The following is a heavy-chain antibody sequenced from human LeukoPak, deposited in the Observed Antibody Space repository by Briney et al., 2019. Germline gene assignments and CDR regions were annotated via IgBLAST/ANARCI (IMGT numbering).Heavy chain of an antibody. CDR3: ARVMDDFWSGNWFDP. V-gene: IGHV4-61*02. Sequence: SETLSLTCTVSGGSISSGSYYWSWARQPAGKGLEWIGRIYTSGSTNYNPSLKSRVTISVDTSKNQFSLKLSSVTAADTAVYYCARVMDDFWSGNWFDPWGQGTLVTVSS. CDR1: GGSISSGSYY. J-gene: IGHJ5*02. CDR2: IYTSGST. D-gene: IGHD3-3*01.